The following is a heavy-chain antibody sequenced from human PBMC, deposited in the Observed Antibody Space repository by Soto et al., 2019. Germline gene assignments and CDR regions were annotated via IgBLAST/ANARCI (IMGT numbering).Heavy chain of an antibody. D-gene: IGHD2-15*01. V-gene: IGHV4-59*12. CDR2: IYYSGST. Sequence: SETLSLTCTFSGGSISSYYWSWIRQPPGKGLEWIGYIYYSGSTNYNPSLKSRVTISVDTSKNQFSLKLTSVTAADTAVYYCARVVAATHNDYWGQGTLVTVSS. J-gene: IGHJ4*02. CDR1: GGSISSYY. CDR3: ARVVAATHNDY.